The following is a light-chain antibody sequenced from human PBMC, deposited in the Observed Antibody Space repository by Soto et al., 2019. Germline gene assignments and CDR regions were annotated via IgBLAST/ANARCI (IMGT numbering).Light chain of an antibody. J-gene: IGKJ5*01. CDR3: QQYNTYST. CDR1: QGISSW. CDR2: DAS. V-gene: IGKV1D-16*01. Sequence: DIQMTRSPSSVSASVGDRVTITCRASQGISSWLAWYQQKPGKAPQALIYDASSLKSGVPSRFSGNGSGTESTLTISSLQPDDFATYYCQQYNTYSTFGQGTRLEIK.